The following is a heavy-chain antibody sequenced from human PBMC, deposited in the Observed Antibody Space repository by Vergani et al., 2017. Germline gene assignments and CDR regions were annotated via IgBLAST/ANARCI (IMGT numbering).Heavy chain of an antibody. CDR2: IQFDGSNQ. CDR1: GFTLSNSD. D-gene: IGHD3-16*01. Sequence: QVQLVESGGGVVQRGGSLRLSCATSGFTLSNSDMQWIRQGPGKGMEFVAFIQFDGSNQYYADSVKGRFTLSRDLSKNTLYLQMNSLRTDDTATYYCAKHFRGWGSDYWGQGAQIIVSS. V-gene: IGHV3-30*02. CDR3: AKHFRGWGSDY. J-gene: IGHJ4*02.